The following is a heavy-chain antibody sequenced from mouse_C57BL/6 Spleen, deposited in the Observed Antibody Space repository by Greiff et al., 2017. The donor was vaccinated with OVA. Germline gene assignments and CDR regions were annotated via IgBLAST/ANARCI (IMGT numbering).Heavy chain of an antibody. V-gene: IGHV1-78*01. Sequence: VKLMESDAELVKPGASVKISCKVSGYTFTDHTIHWMKQRPEQGLEWIGYIYPRDGSTKYNEKFKGKATLTVDQSSSTAYMQLNSLTSEDSAVYYCSRDDYYGKGYWGQGTTLTVSS. CDR2: IYPRDGST. D-gene: IGHD1-1*01. J-gene: IGHJ2*01. CDR3: SRDDYYGKGY. CDR1: GYTFTDHT.